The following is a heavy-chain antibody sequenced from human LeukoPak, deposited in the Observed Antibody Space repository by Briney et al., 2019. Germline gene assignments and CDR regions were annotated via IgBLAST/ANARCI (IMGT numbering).Heavy chain of an antibody. CDR1: GYTFTSYD. J-gene: IGHJ4*02. V-gene: IGHV1-8*01. D-gene: IGHD4-23*01. CDR3: ARGLVRGGKEGPPGGY. Sequence: ASVKVSCKASGYTFTSYDINWVRQATGQGLEWMGWVNPNSGNTGYAQKFQGRVTMTRNTSISTAYMELSSLRSEDTAVYYCARGLVRGGKEGPPGGYWGQGTLVTVSS. CDR2: VNPNSGNT.